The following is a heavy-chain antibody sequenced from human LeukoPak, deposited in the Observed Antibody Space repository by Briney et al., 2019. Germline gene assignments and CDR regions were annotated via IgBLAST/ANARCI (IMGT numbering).Heavy chain of an antibody. V-gene: IGHV3-30*04. D-gene: IGHD3-16*01. Sequence: GGSLRLSCAASGFTFSSYAMHWVRQAPGKGLEWVAVISYDGSNKYYTDSVKGRFTISRDNSKNTLYLQMNSLRAEDTAVYYCAKVQTGLRWSDAFDIWGQGTMVTVSS. CDR2: ISYDGSNK. CDR3: AKVQTGLRWSDAFDI. CDR1: GFTFSSYA. J-gene: IGHJ3*02.